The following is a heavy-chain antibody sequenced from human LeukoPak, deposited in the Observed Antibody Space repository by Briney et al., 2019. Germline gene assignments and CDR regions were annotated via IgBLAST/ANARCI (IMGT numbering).Heavy chain of an antibody. D-gene: IGHD2-2*01. J-gene: IGHJ5*02. CDR2: ISAYNGNT. CDR3: ARNYCSSTSCYGWFDP. Sequence: ASVKVSCKASGYTFTSYGISWVRQAPGQGLEWMGWISAYNGNTNYAQKLQGRVTMTTDTSTSTAYRELRSLRSDDTAVYYCARNYCSSTSCYGWFDPWGQGTLVTVSS. V-gene: IGHV1-18*01. CDR1: GYTFTSYG.